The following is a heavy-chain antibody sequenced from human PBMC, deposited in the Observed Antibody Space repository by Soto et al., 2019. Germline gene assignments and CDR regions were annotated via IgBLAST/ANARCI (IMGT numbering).Heavy chain of an antibody. D-gene: IGHD1-26*01. J-gene: IGHJ2*01. CDR2: INAGNGNT. CDR1: GQTFTSYA. Sequence: SVKVSCKASGQTFTSYAMHWLRRAPGQRLEWMGWINAGNGNTQYSQKFQGRVTISRDTSASTAYLEPRRMRFYVIARYSYASPEYMGREDGSLWG. CDR3: ASPEYMGREDGSL. V-gene: IGHV1-3*01.